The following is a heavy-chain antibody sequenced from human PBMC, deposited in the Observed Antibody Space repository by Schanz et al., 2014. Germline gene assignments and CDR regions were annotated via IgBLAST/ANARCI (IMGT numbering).Heavy chain of an antibody. CDR1: GFTFSSYG. V-gene: IGHV3-30*18. CDR2: ISNDGSIK. CDR3: AKARRKSNCSGGRCFHYSYYGMDV. J-gene: IGHJ6*02. Sequence: QVQLLQFGGGVVQPGRSLRLSCAASGFTFSSYGLHWVRQAPGKGLEWVALISNDGSIKYYADSVEGRFTISRDNSRNTLYLQMNSLRAEDTAVYYCAKARRKSNCSGGRCFHYSYYGMDVWGQGTTVTVSS. D-gene: IGHD2-15*01.